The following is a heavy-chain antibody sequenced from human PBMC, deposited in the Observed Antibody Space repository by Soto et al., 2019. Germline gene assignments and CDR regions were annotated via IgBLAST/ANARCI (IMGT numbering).Heavy chain of an antibody. CDR2: FDPEDGET. CDR3: ATDPRAYRASDI. J-gene: IGHJ3*02. D-gene: IGHD4-4*01. Sequence: GASVKVSCKVSGYTLSELPMHWVRQAPGKGLEWMGGFDPEDGETVYAQRFQGRVTMTEDTSTDTAYMELSSLRSEDTAVYYCATDPRAYRASDIRGQGTMVTGSS. V-gene: IGHV1-24*01. CDR1: GYTLSELP.